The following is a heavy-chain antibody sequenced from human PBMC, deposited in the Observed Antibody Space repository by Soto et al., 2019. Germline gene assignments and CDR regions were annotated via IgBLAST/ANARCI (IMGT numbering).Heavy chain of an antibody. CDR2: IKDRGSI. CDR3: ARESHDILTGPPWVWYFDL. Sequence: QVQLQRWGAGPLRPLETLSLTCGVSGGSFSGYYWAWIRQSPGKGLEWIGEIKDRGSINYNPSLKSRVSISVDTSKNHYSLNLRSVTAADTAVYYCARESHDILTGPPWVWYFDLSGRGTLV. V-gene: IGHV4-34*01. J-gene: IGHJ2*01. D-gene: IGHD3-9*01. CDR1: GGSFSGYY.